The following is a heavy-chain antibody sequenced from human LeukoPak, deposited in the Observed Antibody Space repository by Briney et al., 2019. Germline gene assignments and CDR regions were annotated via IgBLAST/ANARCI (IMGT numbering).Heavy chain of an antibody. V-gene: IGHV3-30*04. CDR3: ARGRIAVGFDY. Sequence: PGGSLRLSCAASGFTFNNYAMTWVRQAPGKGLEWVAVISYDGSNKYYADSVKGRFTISRDNSKNTLYLQMNSLRAEDTAVYYCARGRIAVGFDYWGQGTLVTVSS. CDR2: ISYDGSNK. J-gene: IGHJ4*02. CDR1: GFTFNNYA. D-gene: IGHD6-19*01.